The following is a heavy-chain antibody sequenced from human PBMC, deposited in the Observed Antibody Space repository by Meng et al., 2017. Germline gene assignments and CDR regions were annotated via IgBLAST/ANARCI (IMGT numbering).Heavy chain of an antibody. CDR2: INHSGST. D-gene: IGHD4-23*01. Sequence: QVPRQAAGPGLVRPSETLSLTCTVSGGSVSSGSYYWSWIRQPPGKGLEWIAEINHSGSTNYSPSLKSRVTISVDTSNNQFSLRLSSVTAADTALYYCARSGGRKSGGNAARYFDYWGQGALVTVSS. CDR1: GGSVSSGSYY. CDR3: ARSGGRKSGGNAARYFDY. V-gene: IGHV4-61*01. J-gene: IGHJ4*01.